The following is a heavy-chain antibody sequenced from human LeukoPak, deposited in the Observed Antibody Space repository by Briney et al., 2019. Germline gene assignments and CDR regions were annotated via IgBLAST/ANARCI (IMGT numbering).Heavy chain of an antibody. CDR2: ISYDGSNK. J-gene: IGHJ2*01. CDR1: GFTFSSYG. V-gene: IGHV3-30*18. D-gene: IGHD3-22*01. CDR3: AKDSLYYYDSSGPRGYFEL. Sequence: GGSLRLSRAASGFTFSSYGMHWVRQAPGKGLEWVAVISYDGSNKYYADSVKGRFTISRDNSKNTLYLQMNSLRAEDTAVYYCAKDSLYYYDSSGPRGYFELWGRGTLVTVSS.